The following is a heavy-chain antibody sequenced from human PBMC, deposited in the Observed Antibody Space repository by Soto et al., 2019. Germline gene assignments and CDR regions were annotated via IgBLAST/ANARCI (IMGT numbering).Heavy chain of an antibody. D-gene: IGHD6-19*01. V-gene: IGHV1-2*02. CDR2: INANSGDT. CDR3: ARGGALDGTSPPFNH. Sequence: GASVKVSCKASGYTFSGHYMHWIRQAPGQGPEWLGWINANSGDTDRAPKFQDRLTMTRDTSISTAYMELSRLRSDDTAVYYCARGGALDGTSPPFNHWGQGTLVTGS. CDR1: GYTFSGHY. J-gene: IGHJ4*02.